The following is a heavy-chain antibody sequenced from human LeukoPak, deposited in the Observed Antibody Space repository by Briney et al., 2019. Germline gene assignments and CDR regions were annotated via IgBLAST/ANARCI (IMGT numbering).Heavy chain of an antibody. CDR1: GFTFSSYW. V-gene: IGHV3-74*01. J-gene: IGHJ4*02. D-gene: IGHD1-14*01. CDR2: INPGGSSI. Sequence: GGSLRLSCAASGFTFSSYWMHWVRHVPGKGLVWVARINPGGSSITYADSVKGRFTISRDNAKNTLYLQMDSLRDEDTGVYYCARSNQADDYWGQGTLVTVSS. CDR3: ARSNQADDY.